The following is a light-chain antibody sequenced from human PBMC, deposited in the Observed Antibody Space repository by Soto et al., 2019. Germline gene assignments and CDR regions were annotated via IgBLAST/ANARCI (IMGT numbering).Light chain of an antibody. V-gene: IGKV3-20*01. CDR2: GTS. Sequence: EFVLTQSPGTLSLSPGERATLSCRASQNVASSYLGWYQHKLGQAPRLLIYGTSSRATGVPDRFSGSGSGTDFTLTISSLQPEDFATYYCQQTYNTPRTFGQGTKVDIK. CDR1: QNVASSY. J-gene: IGKJ1*01. CDR3: QQTYNTPRT.